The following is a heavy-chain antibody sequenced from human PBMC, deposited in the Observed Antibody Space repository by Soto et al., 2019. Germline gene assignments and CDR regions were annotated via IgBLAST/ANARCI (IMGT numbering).Heavy chain of an antibody. CDR3: AKDGGGYP. CDR1: GGIFSNFA. J-gene: IGHJ5*02. D-gene: IGHD2-15*01. CDR2: VVPVYGAV. V-gene: IGHV1-69*18. Sequence: HAQLVQSGAELRKPGSSVKVSCKASGGIFSNFAFSWGRQAPGQGLEWVGTVVPVYGAVHYAHQFQGRVAITADESTTTTYMEMSGLRSEDTAVYYCAKDGGGYPWGQGTLVTVSS.